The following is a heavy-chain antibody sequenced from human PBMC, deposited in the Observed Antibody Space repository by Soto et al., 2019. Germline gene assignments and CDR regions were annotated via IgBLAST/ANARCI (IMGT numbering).Heavy chain of an antibody. CDR3: ARRKLEMMYVGWFDP. CDR1: GDSISSRNW. J-gene: IGHJ5*02. CDR2: IHHSGST. D-gene: IGHD2-8*01. Sequence: QVQLQESGPGLVKPSETLSLTCAVSGDSISSRNWWSWVRQTPGKGLEYIGEIHHSGSTNYTPSLKSRVTMSVDKSKHQFSLNLNSVTAADTAIYYCARRKLEMMYVGWFDPWGQGTLVTVSS. V-gene: IGHV4-4*02.